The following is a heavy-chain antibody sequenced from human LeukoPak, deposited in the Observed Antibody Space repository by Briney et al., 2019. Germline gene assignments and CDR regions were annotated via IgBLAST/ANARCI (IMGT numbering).Heavy chain of an antibody. J-gene: IGHJ4*02. CDR3: ARRGHYDTNRYFDY. D-gene: IGHD3-3*01. CDR1: GFTFSSYA. V-gene: IGHV3-23*01. Sequence: HTGGSLRLSCAASGFTFSSYAMSWVRQAPGKGLEWVSAISGSGGSTYYADSVKGRFTISRDNSKNTLYLQMNSLRAEDTAVYYYARRGHYDTNRYFDYWGQGTLVTVSS. CDR2: ISGSGGST.